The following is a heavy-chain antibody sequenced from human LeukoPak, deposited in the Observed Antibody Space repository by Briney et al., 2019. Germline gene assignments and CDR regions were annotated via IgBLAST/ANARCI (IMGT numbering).Heavy chain of an antibody. CDR2: ISASDGST. J-gene: IGHJ4*02. CDR3: AREERGLAIDY. V-gene: IGHV3-64*01. D-gene: IGHD5-12*01. Sequence: PGGSLRLSCAASGFIFSNYAMHWVRQAPGKGLEYVSAISASDGSTYYASSVKGRFTISRDNSKSILYLQMGSLRDEDMAVYYCAREERGLAIDYWGQGTLVTVPS. CDR1: GFIFSNYA.